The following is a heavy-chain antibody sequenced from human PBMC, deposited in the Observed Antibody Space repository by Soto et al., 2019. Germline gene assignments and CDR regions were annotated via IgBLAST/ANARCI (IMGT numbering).Heavy chain of an antibody. V-gene: IGHV3-33*01. CDR3: ARDPTYTARGFDY. J-gene: IGHJ4*02. CDR2: IWYDGSNK. CDR1: GFTFSSYG. D-gene: IGHD5-18*01. Sequence: GGSLRLSCAASGFTFSSYGMHWVRQAPGKGLEWVAVIWYDGSNKYYADSVKGRFTISRDNSKNTLDLQMNSLRAEDTAVYYCARDPTYTARGFDYWGQGTLVTVSS.